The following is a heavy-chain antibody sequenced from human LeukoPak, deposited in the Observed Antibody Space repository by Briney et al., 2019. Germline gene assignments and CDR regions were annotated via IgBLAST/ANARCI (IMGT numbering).Heavy chain of an antibody. CDR2: ISGSGGST. V-gene: IGHV3-23*01. CDR3: ATRGGYLYYFDY. CDR1: GFTFSSYG. Sequence: GGSLRLSCAASGFTFSSYGMSWVRQAPGKGLEWVSAISGSGGSTYYADSVKGRFTISRDNSKNTLYLQMNSLRAEDTAVYYCATRGGYLYYFDYWGQGTLVTVSS. J-gene: IGHJ4*02. D-gene: IGHD5-12*01.